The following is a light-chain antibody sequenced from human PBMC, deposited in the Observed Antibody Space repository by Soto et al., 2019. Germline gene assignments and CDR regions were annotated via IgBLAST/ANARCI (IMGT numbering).Light chain of an antibody. CDR3: QQYYSYLVT. CDR2: AAS. Sequence: AIRMTQSPSSFSASTGDRVTITCRASQGISSYLAWYQQKPGKAPKLLNYAASTLQSGVPSRFSGSGSGTDFTLTISCLQSEDFATHYCQQYYSYLVTFGPGTKVDIK. J-gene: IGKJ3*01. V-gene: IGKV1-8*01. CDR1: QGISSY.